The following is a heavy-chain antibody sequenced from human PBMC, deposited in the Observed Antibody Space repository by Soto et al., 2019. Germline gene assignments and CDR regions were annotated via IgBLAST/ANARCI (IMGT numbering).Heavy chain of an antibody. CDR3: ARGNKYYYGSGSYYNNWFDT. D-gene: IGHD3-10*01. J-gene: IGHJ5*02. CDR1: GGSFSGYY. V-gene: IGHV4-34*01. CDR2: INHSGST. Sequence: PSETLSLTCAVYGGSFSGYYWSWIRQPPGKGLEWIGEINHSGSTNYNPSLKSRVTISVDTSKNQFSLKLSSVTAADTAVYYCARGNKYYYGSGSYYNNWFDTWGQGTLVTV.